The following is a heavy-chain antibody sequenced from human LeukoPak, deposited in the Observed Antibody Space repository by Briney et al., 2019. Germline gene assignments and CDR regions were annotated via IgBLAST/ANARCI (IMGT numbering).Heavy chain of an antibody. V-gene: IGHV1-18*01. CDR3: ARVGYYDSSGYSPDYYFDY. CDR2: ISAYNGHT. J-gene: IGHJ4*02. Sequence: ASVKVSCKASGYTFTSYGISWVRQAPGQGLEWVGWISAYNGHTNYAQKLQGRVTMTTDTSTSTAYMELRSLRSDDTAVYYCARVGYYDSSGYSPDYYFDYWGQGTLVTVSS. CDR1: GYTFTSYG. D-gene: IGHD3-22*01.